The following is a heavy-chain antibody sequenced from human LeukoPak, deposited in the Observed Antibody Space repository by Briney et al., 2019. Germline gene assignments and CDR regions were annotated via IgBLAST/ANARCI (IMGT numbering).Heavy chain of an antibody. CDR1: GDSVSSNIAG. V-gene: IGHV6-1*01. D-gene: IGHD3-10*01. Sequence: SQTLSLTCAISGDSVSSNIAGWNWIRQSPSRGLEWLGGTYYRSKWNNDYAVSVKSRITINPDTSKNQFSLQLNSVTPEDTAVYYCARGGGALDYWGQGTLVTVSS. CDR3: ARGGGALDY. CDR2: TYYRSKWNN. J-gene: IGHJ4*02.